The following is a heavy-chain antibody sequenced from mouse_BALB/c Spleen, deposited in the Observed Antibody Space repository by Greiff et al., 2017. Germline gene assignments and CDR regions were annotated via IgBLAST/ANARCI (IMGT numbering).Heavy chain of an antibody. CDR3: ARGLITTATLAMDY. CDR2: ISSGGST. D-gene: IGHD1-2*01. CDR1: GFTFSSYA. V-gene: IGHV5-6-5*01. J-gene: IGHJ4*01. Sequence: EVQRVESGGGLVKPGGSLKLSCAASGFTFSSYAMSWVRQTPEKRLEWVASISSGGSTYYPDSVKGRFTISRDNARNILYLQMSSLRSEDTAMYYCARGLITTATLAMDYWGQGTSVTVSS.